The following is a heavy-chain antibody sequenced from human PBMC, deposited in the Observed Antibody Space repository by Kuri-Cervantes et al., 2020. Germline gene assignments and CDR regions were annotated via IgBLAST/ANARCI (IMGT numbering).Heavy chain of an antibody. V-gene: IGHV3-23*01. CDR1: GFTFSNAW. CDR2: ISGSGGST. Sequence: GESLKISCAASGFTFSNAWMSWVRQAPGKGLEWVSAISGSGGSTYYADSVKGRFTISRDNSKNTLYLQMNSLRAEDTAVYYCAKHDYGDPYGMDVWGQGTTVTVSS. J-gene: IGHJ6*02. CDR3: AKHDYGDPYGMDV. D-gene: IGHD4-17*01.